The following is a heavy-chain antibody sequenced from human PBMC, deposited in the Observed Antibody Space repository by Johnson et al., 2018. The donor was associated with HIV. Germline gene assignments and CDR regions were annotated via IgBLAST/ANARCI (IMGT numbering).Heavy chain of an antibody. CDR3: GIPPSMVQGLFIGGGTLGDGSDL. CDR2: ISYDGSNK. V-gene: IGHV3-30*03. D-gene: IGHD3-10*01. CDR1: GFTFSSYG. J-gene: IGHJ3*01. Sequence: QVQLVESGGGVVQPGRSLRLSCAASGFTFSSYGMHWVRQAPGKGLEWVAVISYDGSNKYYADSVKGRFTISRDNSKNTLYLQMHSLRAEDTAVYYCGIPPSMVQGLFIGGGTLGDGSDLWGHGTMVTVSS.